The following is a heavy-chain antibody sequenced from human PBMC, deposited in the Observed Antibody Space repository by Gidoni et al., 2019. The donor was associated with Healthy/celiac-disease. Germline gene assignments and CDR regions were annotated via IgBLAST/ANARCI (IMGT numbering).Heavy chain of an antibody. Sequence: QVQLQQWGAGLLKPSETLSLTCAVYGGSFSGYYWSWIRQPPGKGLEWIGEINHSGSTNYNPSLKSRVTISVDTSKNQFSLKLSSVTAADTAVYYCARGKVRYGLGTNWYFDLWGRGTLVTVSS. J-gene: IGHJ2*01. D-gene: IGHD7-27*01. CDR2: INHSGST. CDR1: GGSFSGYY. CDR3: ARGKVRYGLGTNWYFDL. V-gene: IGHV4-34*01.